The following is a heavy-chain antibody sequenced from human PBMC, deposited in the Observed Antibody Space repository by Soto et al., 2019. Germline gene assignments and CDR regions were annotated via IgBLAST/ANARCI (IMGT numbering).Heavy chain of an antibody. V-gene: IGHV4-30-4*01. CDR2: IYSTGSA. J-gene: IGHJ5*02. CDR3: ASRGSSNWFDP. D-gene: IGHD2-15*01. Sequence: VQLQESGPGLVKPSQTLSLTCTVSSGSISSADYYWSWIRQPPGKGLEWIGYIYSTGSAYYNPSLKSRVTTSVDTSKNQFSLKVTSVTAADTAVYYCASRGSSNWFDPWGQGTLVTVSS. CDR1: SGSISSADYY.